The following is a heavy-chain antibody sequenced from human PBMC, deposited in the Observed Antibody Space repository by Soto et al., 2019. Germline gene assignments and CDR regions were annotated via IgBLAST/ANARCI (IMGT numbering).Heavy chain of an antibody. V-gene: IGHV4-4*02. D-gene: IGHD3-3*01. CDR1: GGSISSSNW. J-gene: IGHJ6*02. CDR2: IYHSGST. Sequence: SEALSLTCAVSGGSISSSNWWSWVRQPPGKGLEGIGEIYHSGSTNYNPSLKSRLTISVDKSNNQFSLKLSSVTAADTAVYYCARDGQRAYYDFCSGYYPADYYYYGMDVWGQGTTVTVSS. CDR3: ARDGQRAYYDFCSGYYPADYYYYGMDV.